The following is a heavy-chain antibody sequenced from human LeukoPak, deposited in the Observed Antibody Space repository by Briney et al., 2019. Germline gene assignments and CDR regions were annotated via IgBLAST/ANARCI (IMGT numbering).Heavy chain of an antibody. J-gene: IGHJ5*02. V-gene: IGHV3-30*02. CDR3: AKDGSEGFDP. Sequence: GGSLRLSCAASGFTFITYGMHWVRQAPGKGLEWVAFIRSDGSNKYYADSVKGRFTISRDNSKNTLYLQMNSLRAEDTAVYYCAKDGSEGFDPWGQGTLVTVSS. D-gene: IGHD6-25*01. CDR2: IRSDGSNK. CDR1: GFTFITYG.